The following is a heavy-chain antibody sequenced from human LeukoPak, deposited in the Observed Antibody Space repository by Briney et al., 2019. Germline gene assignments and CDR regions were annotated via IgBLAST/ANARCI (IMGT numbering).Heavy chain of an antibody. D-gene: IGHD6-13*01. V-gene: IGHV3-23*01. CDR2: ISGSGGTT. J-gene: IGHJ4*02. CDR3: AWIAAAGPYYFDY. CDR1: GFTFRSDA. Sequence: GGSLRLSCAASGFTFRSDAMSWVRQAPGKGLEWVSGISGSGGTTYYADSVKGRFTISRDNSKNTLYLQMNSLRAEDTAVYYCAWIAAAGPYYFDYWGQGTLVTVSS.